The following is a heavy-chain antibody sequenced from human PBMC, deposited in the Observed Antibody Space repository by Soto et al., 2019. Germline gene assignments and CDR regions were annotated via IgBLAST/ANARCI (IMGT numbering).Heavy chain of an antibody. CDR2: INHSGST. V-gene: IGHV4-34*01. Sequence: SETLSLTCAVYGGSFSGYYWSWIRQPPGKGLEWIGEINHSGSTNYNPSLKSRVTISVDTSKNQFSLKLSSVTAADTAVYYCAIPWRVRGVIKNYYYYGMDVWGKGTTVTVSS. J-gene: IGHJ6*04. D-gene: IGHD3-10*01. CDR1: GGSFSGYY. CDR3: AIPWRVRGVIKNYYYYGMDV.